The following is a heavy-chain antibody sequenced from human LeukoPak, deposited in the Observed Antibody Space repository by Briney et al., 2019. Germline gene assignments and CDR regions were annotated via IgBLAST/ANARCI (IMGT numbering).Heavy chain of an antibody. J-gene: IGHJ2*01. CDR2: IYYSGST. CDR3: ARVYYGRSYDYWYFDL. V-gene: IGHV4-61*01. D-gene: IGHD3-10*01. CDR1: GGSISSSSNY. Sequence: SETLSLTCTVSGGSISSSSNYWSWIRQPPGKGLEWIGYIYYSGSTNYNPSLKSRVTISVYTSKYQLSLKLNSVTAADTAVYYCARVYYGRSYDYWYFDLWGRGTLVTVSS.